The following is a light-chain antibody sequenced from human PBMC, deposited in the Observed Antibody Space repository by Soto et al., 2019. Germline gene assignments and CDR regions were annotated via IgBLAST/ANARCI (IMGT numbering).Light chain of an antibody. CDR2: GAS. V-gene: IGKV3-20*01. J-gene: IGKJ1*01. Sequence: ELVLAQSPGTLSMSPGERASLSCRASQSVNSIYLAWYQQKPGQAPRLLIYGASNRAAGIPDRFTGSGSGTDFTLNISRLEPEDVAVYYCQQYGSSRTFGRGTKVEIK. CDR1: QSVNSIY. CDR3: QQYGSSRT.